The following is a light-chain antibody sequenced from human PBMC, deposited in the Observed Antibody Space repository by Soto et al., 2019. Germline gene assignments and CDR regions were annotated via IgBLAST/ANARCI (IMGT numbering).Light chain of an antibody. Sequence: QSVLTQPPSVSEVPGQRVTISCTGTSSDIGAGYDVHWYQHLPGSSXKLLXYXXXXXPSGVPDRFSGSKSGTSASLAITGLRAEDEADYYCQSYDSSLSNYVFGTGTKVTVL. CDR1: SSDIGAGYD. V-gene: IGLV1-40*01. CDR3: QSYDSSLSNYV. CDR2: XXX. J-gene: IGLJ1*01.